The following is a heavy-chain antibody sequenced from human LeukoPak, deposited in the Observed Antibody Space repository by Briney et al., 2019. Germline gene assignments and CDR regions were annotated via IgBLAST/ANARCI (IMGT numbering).Heavy chain of an antibody. CDR1: GLTFSSHW. J-gene: IGHJ4*02. V-gene: IGHV3-23*01. CDR2: ISGSGDNT. CDR3: AKGSYYDSSGSFYFDY. Sequence: GGSLRLSCAASGLTFSSHWMHWVRQAPGKGLEWVSGISGSGDNTCYADSVKGRFTISRDNSKNTLYVQVNSLGTEDTAAYYCAKGSYYDSSGSFYFDYWGQGTLVTVSS. D-gene: IGHD3-22*01.